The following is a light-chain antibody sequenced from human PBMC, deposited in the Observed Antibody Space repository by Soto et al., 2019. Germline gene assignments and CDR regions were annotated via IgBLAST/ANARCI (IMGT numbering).Light chain of an antibody. Sequence: ELVLTQSPATLSLSPGDRATLSCRASQSVSSYLAWYQQKPGQAPRLLIYDASNRATGIPARFSGSGSGTDFTLTISSLEPEDFAVYYCQQRSNWSITFGQGTRLEIK. CDR2: DAS. V-gene: IGKV3-11*01. CDR3: QQRSNWSIT. CDR1: QSVSSY. J-gene: IGKJ5*01.